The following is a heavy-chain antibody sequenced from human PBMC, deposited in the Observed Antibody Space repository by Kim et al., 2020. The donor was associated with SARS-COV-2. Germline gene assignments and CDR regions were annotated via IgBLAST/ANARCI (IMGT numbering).Heavy chain of an antibody. D-gene: IGHD6-19*01. J-gene: IGHJ4*02. V-gene: IGHV3-23*01. CDR3: TRTTGYSSGWFDY. Sequence: YYADSVKGRITIARDNSKKTLSLQMDSLRADDTAVYYCTRTTGYSSGWFDYWGQGTLVTVSS.